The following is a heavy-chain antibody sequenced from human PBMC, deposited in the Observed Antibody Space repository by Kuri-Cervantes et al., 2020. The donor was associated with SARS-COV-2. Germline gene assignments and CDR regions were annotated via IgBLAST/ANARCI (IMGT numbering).Heavy chain of an antibody. CDR1: GFTFSSYW. D-gene: IGHD4-17*01. CDR3: STVSVTKVDDL. CDR2: IYSGGST. V-gene: IGHV3-53*01. Sequence: LSLTCAASGFTFSSYWMSWVRQAPGRGLEWVSVIYSGGSTYYADSVKGRFTISRDNSKNTLYLQMNSLRAEDTAVYYCSTVSVTKVDDLWGRGTMVTVSS. J-gene: IGHJ3*01.